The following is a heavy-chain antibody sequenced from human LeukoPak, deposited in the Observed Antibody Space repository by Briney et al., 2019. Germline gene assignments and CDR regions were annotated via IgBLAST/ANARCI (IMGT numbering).Heavy chain of an antibody. CDR2: IGTAGDT. J-gene: IGHJ5*02. D-gene: IGHD3-9*01. V-gene: IGHV3-13*01. Sequence: GGSLRLSCAASGFTFSSYDMHWVRQATGKGLEWVSAIGTAGDTYYPGSVKGRFTISREDAKNSLYLQMNSLRAGDTAVYYCARGGPGYDILTGYYNYNWFDPWGQGTLVTVSS. CDR3: ARGGPGYDILTGYYNYNWFDP. CDR1: GFTFSSYD.